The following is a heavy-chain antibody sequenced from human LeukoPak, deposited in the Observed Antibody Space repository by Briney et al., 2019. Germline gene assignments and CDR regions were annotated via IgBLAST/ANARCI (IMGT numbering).Heavy chain of an antibody. CDR1: GGTFSSYA. CDR3: ARVPGGTQSSI. V-gene: IGHV1-69*13. D-gene: IGHD6-13*01. CDR2: IIPIFGTA. Sequence: GASVKVSCKASGGTFSSYAISWVRQAPGQGLEWMGGIIPIFGTANDAQKFQGRVTITADESTSTAYMELSSLRSEDTAVYYCARVPGGTQSSIWGQGTMVTVSS. J-gene: IGHJ3*02.